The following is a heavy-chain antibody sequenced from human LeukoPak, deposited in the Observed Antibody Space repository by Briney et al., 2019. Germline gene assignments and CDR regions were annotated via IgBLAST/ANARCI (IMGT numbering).Heavy chain of an antibody. J-gene: IGHJ3*01. CDR1: GFILSDHY. CDR3: AREGSSGWYEGVT. D-gene: IGHD6-19*01. CDR2: ISSNGGST. Sequence: GGSLRLSCAASGFILSDHYMDWVRQAPGKGLEYVSAISSNGGSTYYANSVKGRFTISRDNSKNTLYLQMGSLRAEDMAVYYCAREGSSGWYEGVTWGQGTMVTVSS. V-gene: IGHV3-64*01.